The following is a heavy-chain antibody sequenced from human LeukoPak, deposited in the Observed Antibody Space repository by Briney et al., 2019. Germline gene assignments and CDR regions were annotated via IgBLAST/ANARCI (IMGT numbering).Heavy chain of an antibody. CDR2: IDSSSRTT. J-gene: IGHJ4*02. Sequence: GGSLRLSCAASGFTFSTYSMNWVRQAPGKGLEWVSFIDSSSRTTFYADSVKGRFTISRDNAKNSLFLQMNSLRAEDTAVYYGARRGHGYGSPFDYWGQGTLVTVSS. CDR1: GFTFSTYS. CDR3: ARRGHGYGSPFDY. V-gene: IGHV3-48*04. D-gene: IGHD5-18*01.